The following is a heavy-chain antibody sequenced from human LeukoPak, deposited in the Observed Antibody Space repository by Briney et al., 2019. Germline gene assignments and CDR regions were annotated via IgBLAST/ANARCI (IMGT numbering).Heavy chain of an antibody. J-gene: IGHJ4*02. CDR2: ISYSGSP. Sequence: PSETLSLTCTVSGASISSYYWSWIRQPPGKGLEWIGYISYSGSPNYNPSLKSRVTISADTSKNQFSLNLSSVTAADTAVYYCARIGAAGTEDFDYWGQGTLVTVSS. CDR1: GASISSYY. D-gene: IGHD6-13*01. CDR3: ARIGAAGTEDFDY. V-gene: IGHV4-59*08.